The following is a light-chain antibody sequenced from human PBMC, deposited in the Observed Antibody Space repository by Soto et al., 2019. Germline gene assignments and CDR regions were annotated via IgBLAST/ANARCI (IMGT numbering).Light chain of an antibody. CDR3: CSYAGSSTFVV. CDR2: EGS. V-gene: IGLV2-23*01. CDR1: SSDVGSYNL. Sequence: QSALTQPASVSGSPGQSITISCTGTSSDVGSYNLVSWYQQYPGKAPKLMIYEGSKRPSGVSNRFSGSKSGNTVSLTISGLQAEDEADYYCCSYAGSSTFVVFGGGTKLTVL. J-gene: IGLJ2*01.